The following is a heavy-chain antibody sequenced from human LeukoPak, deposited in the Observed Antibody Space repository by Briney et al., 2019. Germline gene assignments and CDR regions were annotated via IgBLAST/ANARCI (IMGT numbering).Heavy chain of an antibody. CDR2: IYHSGST. J-gene: IGHJ6*03. V-gene: IGHV4-38-2*02. Sequence: SETLSLTCTVSGYSISSGYYWGWIRQPPGKGLEWIGSIYHSGSTYYNPSLKSRVTISVDTSKNQFSLKVTSVTAADTAVYYCARVKDPGGYYYYYYMDVWGKGTTVTVSS. CDR3: ARVKDPGGYYYYYYMDV. CDR1: GYSISSGYY. D-gene: IGHD3-16*01.